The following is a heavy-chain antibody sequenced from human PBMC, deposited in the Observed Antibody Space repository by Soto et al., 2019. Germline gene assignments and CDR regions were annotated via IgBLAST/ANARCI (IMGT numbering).Heavy chain of an antibody. V-gene: IGHV4-39*01. CDR3: ARHNAVGGSSDY. Sequence: SETLSLTCNVSGGSIRGDDYYWGWIRQPPGKGLEWIGTMSYSGTTYYHPSFKSRATISVDTSKRQFSPKLSSMTAPDTAVYYCARHNAVGGSSDYWGHGTLVTVSS. CDR1: GGSIRGDDYY. J-gene: IGHJ4*01. D-gene: IGHD1-26*01. CDR2: MSYSGTT.